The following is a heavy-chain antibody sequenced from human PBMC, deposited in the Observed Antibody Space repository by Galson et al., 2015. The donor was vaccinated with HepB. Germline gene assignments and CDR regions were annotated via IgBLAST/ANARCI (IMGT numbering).Heavy chain of an antibody. V-gene: IGHV3-53*01. CDR2: IYSGGST. Sequence: SLRLSCAASGFTVSSNYMSWVRQAPGKGLEWVSVIYSGGSTYYADSVKGRFTIPRDNSKNTLYLQMNSLRVEDTALYYCAKVFIGPGSDYDDGFDVWGQGTMVIVSP. CDR1: GFTVSSNY. CDR3: AKVFIGPGSDYDDGFDV. D-gene: IGHD3-10*01. J-gene: IGHJ3*01.